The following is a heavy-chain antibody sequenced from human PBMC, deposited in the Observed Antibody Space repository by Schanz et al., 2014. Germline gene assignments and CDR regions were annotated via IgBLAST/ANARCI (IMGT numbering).Heavy chain of an antibody. J-gene: IGHJ5*02. CDR2: LSEGGGGT. CDR3: AKAADWPVTRFDP. CDR1: GFSVGNKY. V-gene: IGHV3-23*04. D-gene: IGHD3-9*01. Sequence: EVQLVESGGGLVQPGGSLRLSCAASGFSVGNKYMNWVRQAPGKGLEWVSALSEGGGGTHYADSVRGRFTISSDSSKNTLYLQMSSPRADDTAVYYCAKAADWPVTRFDPWGQGTLVTVSS.